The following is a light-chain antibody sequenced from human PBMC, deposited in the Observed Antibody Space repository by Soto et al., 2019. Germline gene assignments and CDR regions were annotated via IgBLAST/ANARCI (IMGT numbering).Light chain of an antibody. Sequence: AIQLTQSPSSLSASVGDRVTITCRASQGISSALVWYQQKPGKAPKLLIYDASSLESGVPSRFSGSGSGTDFTLSISNLHPEDFATYYCQQFNSYPHTFGQGTKLEIK. CDR3: QQFNSYPHT. V-gene: IGKV1-13*02. CDR2: DAS. J-gene: IGKJ2*01. CDR1: QGISSA.